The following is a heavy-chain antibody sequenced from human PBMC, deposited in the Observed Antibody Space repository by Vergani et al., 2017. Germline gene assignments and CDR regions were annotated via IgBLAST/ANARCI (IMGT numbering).Heavy chain of an antibody. D-gene: IGHD3-3*01. V-gene: IGHV3-74*01. CDR3: ARARKFRFGVVWENWFDP. J-gene: IGHJ5*02. CDR1: GFTFNEYW. CDR2: MNGDGDTI. Sequence: EVELVESGGGLVQPGGFLRLSCAASGFTFNEYWMHWARQVPGKGLVWVSGMNGDGDTISYADSVKGRFTISRDNAKNTLFLQMNSLSAEDTAVYYCARARKFRFGVVWENWFDPWGQGTLVTVSS.